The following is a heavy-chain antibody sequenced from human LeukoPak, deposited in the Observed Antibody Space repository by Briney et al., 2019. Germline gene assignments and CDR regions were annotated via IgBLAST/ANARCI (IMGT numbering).Heavy chain of an antibody. V-gene: IGHV4-59*08. Sequence: SETLSLTCTVSGGSISSYYWGWIRQPPGKGLEGIGYIYNSGSTNYNPSLKSRVTISVDTSKTQFSLKLSSVTAADTAVYYCARRLAVAGGYFDYWGQGTLVTVSS. D-gene: IGHD6-19*01. J-gene: IGHJ4*02. CDR2: IYNSGST. CDR3: ARRLAVAGGYFDY. CDR1: GGSISSYY.